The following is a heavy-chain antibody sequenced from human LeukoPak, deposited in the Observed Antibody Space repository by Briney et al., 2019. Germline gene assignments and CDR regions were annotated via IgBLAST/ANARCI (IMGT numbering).Heavy chain of an antibody. V-gene: IGHV3-30*02. Sequence: PGGSLRLSCAASGFTFSSYGMHWVRQAPGKGLEWVAFIRYDGSNKYYAGSVKGRFTISRDNSKNTLYLQMNSLRAEDTAVYYCAKDNYYDSSGYYRPFDYWGQGTLVTVSS. CDR3: AKDNYYDSSGYYRPFDY. J-gene: IGHJ4*02. CDR1: GFTFSSYG. CDR2: IRYDGSNK. D-gene: IGHD3-22*01.